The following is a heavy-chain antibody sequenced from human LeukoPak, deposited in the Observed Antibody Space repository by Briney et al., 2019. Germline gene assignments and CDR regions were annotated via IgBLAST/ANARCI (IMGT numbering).Heavy chain of an antibody. V-gene: IGHV3-30*03. CDR3: ARGSSGWYEGAYYFDY. J-gene: IGHJ4*02. CDR1: GFTFYSYW. D-gene: IGHD6-19*01. CDR2: ISYDGSNK. Sequence: GGSLRLSCAASGFTFYSYWMHWVRQAPGKGLEWVAVISYDGSNKYYADSVQGRFTISRDNPRNTLFLQMNSLRHEDTAVYYCARGSSGWYEGAYYFDYWGQGTLVTVSS.